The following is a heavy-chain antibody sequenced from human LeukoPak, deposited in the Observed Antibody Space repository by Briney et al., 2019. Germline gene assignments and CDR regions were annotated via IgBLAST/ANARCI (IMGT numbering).Heavy chain of an antibody. V-gene: IGHV3-11*01. CDR1: GFNFSDSY. J-gene: IGHJ4*02. Sequence: GGSLRLSCAASGFNFSDSYMSWIRQTPEKGLEWISYISNSGSSIYYADFVKGRFTMSRDNANNSVYLQMDSLRGDDTAVYYCARRRRAFDFWGQGTLVTVSS. CDR3: ARRRRAFDF. CDR2: ISNSGSSI.